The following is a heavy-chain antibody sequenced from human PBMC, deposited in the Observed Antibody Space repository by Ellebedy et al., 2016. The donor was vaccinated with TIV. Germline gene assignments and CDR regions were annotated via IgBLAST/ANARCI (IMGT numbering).Heavy chain of an antibody. Sequence: GESLKISCAASGFTFSSYYMHWVRQAPGKGLVWVSHISSDGRHINYADSVKGRFTISRDKAKNTLYLQMNSLRAEDTAVYSCAREWSAFDLWGQGTMVTVSS. V-gene: IGHV3-74*01. D-gene: IGHD3-3*01. CDR3: AREWSAFDL. CDR2: ISSDGRHI. J-gene: IGHJ3*01. CDR1: GFTFSSYY.